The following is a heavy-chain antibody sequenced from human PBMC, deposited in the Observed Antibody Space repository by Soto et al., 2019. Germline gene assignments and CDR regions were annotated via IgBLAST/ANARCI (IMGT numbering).Heavy chain of an antibody. V-gene: IGHV1-69*04. CDR2: IIPIFDVA. D-gene: IGHD5-12*01. J-gene: IGHJ4*02. CDR3: ARDRKDGYRYFES. CDR1: GGTFSSHA. Sequence: QVQLVQSGAEVRKPGSSVKVSCKASGGTFSSHAITWVRQARGQGLEWMGRIIPIFDVATYAPKFQGRITITADKSTGSASMEVTSLRSEDTAVYYCARDRKDGYRYFESWGQGTLVTVSS.